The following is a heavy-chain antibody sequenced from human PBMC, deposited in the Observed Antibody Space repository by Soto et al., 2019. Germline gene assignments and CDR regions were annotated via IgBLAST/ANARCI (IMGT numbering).Heavy chain of an antibody. CDR1: GGSFSGYY. V-gene: IGHV4-34*01. J-gene: IGHJ6*02. D-gene: IGHD1-20*01. Sequence: SSETLSLTCAVYGGSFSGYYWIWIRQPPGKGLEWIGEINHSGSTNYNPSLKSRVTISVDTSKNQFSLKLSSVTAADTAVYYCAREPVWGDYYGMDVWGQGTTVTVSS. CDR3: AREPVWGDYYGMDV. CDR2: INHSGST.